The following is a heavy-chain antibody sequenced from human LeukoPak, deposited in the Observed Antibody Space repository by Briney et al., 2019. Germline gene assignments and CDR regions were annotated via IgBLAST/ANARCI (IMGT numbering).Heavy chain of an antibody. CDR3: ARDDCSSTSCYVPPGYFDL. CDR2: ISSSSSTI. CDR1: GFTFSSYS. V-gene: IGHV3-48*01. J-gene: IGHJ2*01. D-gene: IGHD2-2*01. Sequence: PGGSLRLSCAASGFTFSSYSMNWVRQAPGKGLEWVSYISSSSSTIYYADSVKGRFTISRDNAKNSLYLQMNSLRAEDTAVYYRARDDCSSTSCYVPPGYFDLWGRGTLVTVSS.